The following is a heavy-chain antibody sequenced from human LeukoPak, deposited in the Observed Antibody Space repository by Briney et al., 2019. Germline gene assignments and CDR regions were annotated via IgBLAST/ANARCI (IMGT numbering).Heavy chain of an antibody. CDR3: TREPFAPFHNLFDY. J-gene: IGHJ4*02. CDR1: GYTFTNYY. CDR2: IRPSGGT. V-gene: IGHV1-46*01. Sequence: AASVRVSCKASGYTFTNYYMHWVRQAPGQGLEWMGLIRPSGGTSYAQQFQGRFTMTRDTSTSTVYMELSSLISEDTAVYYCTREPFAPFHNLFDYWGQGTLATVSS. D-gene: IGHD1-1*01.